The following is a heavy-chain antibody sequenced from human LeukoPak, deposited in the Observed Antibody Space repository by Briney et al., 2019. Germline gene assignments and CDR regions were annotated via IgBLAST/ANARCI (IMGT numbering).Heavy chain of an antibody. D-gene: IGHD2-15*01. J-gene: IGHJ4*02. CDR1: GFTFSSYS. Sequence: PGGSLRLSCAASGFTFSSYSLNWVRQAPGKGLEWVSSISITSSYIYYADSVKGRFTISRDNAKNPLYLQMNSLRAEDTAVYYCAREGEYCSGGSCADFDYWGQGTLVTVSS. CDR2: ISITSSYI. V-gene: IGHV3-21*01. CDR3: AREGEYCSGGSCADFDY.